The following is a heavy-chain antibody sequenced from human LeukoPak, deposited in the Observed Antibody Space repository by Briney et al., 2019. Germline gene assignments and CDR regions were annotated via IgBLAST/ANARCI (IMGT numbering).Heavy chain of an antibody. J-gene: IGHJ5*02. CDR2: IKQDGSEK. D-gene: IGHD6-19*01. CDR3: ARGGISVAQGWFDP. Sequence: GGSLRLSCAASGFTFSSYWMSCVRQAPGKGLEWVANIKQDGSEKYYVDSVKGRFTISRDNAKNSLYLQMNSLRAEDTSVYYCARGGISVAQGWFDPWGQGTLVTVSS. V-gene: IGHV3-7*04. CDR1: GFTFSSYW.